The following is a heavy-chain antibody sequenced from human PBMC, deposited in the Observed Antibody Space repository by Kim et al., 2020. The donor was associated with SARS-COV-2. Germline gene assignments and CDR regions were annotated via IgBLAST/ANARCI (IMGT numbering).Heavy chain of an antibody. J-gene: IGHJ6*02. CDR2: INHSGST. CDR3: ARLGYCSSTSCRYYYYYGMDV. V-gene: IGHV4-34*01. CDR1: GGSFSGYY. D-gene: IGHD2-2*01. Sequence: SETLSLTCAVYGGSFSGYYWSWIRQPPGKGLEWIGEINHSGSTNYNPSLKSRVTISVDTSKNQFSLKLSSVTAADTAVYYCARLGYCSSTSCRYYYYYGMDVWGQGTTVTVSS.